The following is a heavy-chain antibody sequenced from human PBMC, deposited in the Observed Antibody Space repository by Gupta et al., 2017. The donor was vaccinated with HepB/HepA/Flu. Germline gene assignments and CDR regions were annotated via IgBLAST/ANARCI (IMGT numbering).Heavy chain of an antibody. D-gene: IGHD3-22*01. Sequence: QVQLQQWGAGLLKPSETLSLTCAVYGGSFSGYYWSWIRQPPGKGLEWIGEINHSGSTNYNPSLKSRVTISVDTSKNQFSLKLSSVTAADTAVYYCARSMIVTLRLFDYWGQGTLVTVSS. J-gene: IGHJ4*02. CDR1: GGSFSGYY. CDR2: INHSGST. CDR3: ARSMIVTLRLFDY. V-gene: IGHV4-34*01.